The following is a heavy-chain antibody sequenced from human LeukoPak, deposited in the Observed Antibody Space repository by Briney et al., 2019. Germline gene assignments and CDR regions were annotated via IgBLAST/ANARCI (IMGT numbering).Heavy chain of an antibody. Sequence: GASVKVSCKASGYTFTSYYMHRVRQAPGQGLEWMGIMNPSGGSTSYAQKFQGRVTMTRDTSTSTVYMELSSRRSEDTAVYYCARDREPMTSCEPWGPGTLVTVSS. CDR1: GYTFTSYY. CDR2: MNPSGGST. D-gene: IGHD1-26*01. V-gene: IGHV1-46*01. J-gene: IGHJ5*02. CDR3: ARDREPMTSCEP.